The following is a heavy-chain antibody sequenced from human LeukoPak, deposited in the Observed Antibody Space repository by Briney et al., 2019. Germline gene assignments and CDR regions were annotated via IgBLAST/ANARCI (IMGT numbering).Heavy chain of an antibody. CDR3: PSAYCSSTSCYPLNWFDP. CDR2: INPNSGGT. J-gene: IGHJ5*02. D-gene: IGHD2-2*01. Sequence: VASVKVSCKASGYTFTGYYMHWVRQAPGQGLEWMGWINPNSGGTNYAQKFQGRVTMTRDTSISTAYMELSRLRSDDTAVYYCPSAYCSSTSCYPLNWFDPWGQGTLVTVSS. V-gene: IGHV1-2*02. CDR1: GYTFTGYY.